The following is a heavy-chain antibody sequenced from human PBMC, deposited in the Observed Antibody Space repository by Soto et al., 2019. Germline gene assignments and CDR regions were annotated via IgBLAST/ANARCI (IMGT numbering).Heavy chain of an antibody. V-gene: IGHV3-30*18. Sequence: GGSLRLSCAASGFTFSSYGMHWVRQAPGKGLEWVAVISYDGSNKYYADSVKGRFTISRDNSKNTLYLQMNSLRAEDTAVYYCAKVKNTGKVYTRILWWEYYFDYWGQGTLVTVSS. CDR2: ISYDGSNK. J-gene: IGHJ4*02. D-gene: IGHD2-21*01. CDR3: AKVKNTGKVYTRILWWEYYFDY. CDR1: GFTFSSYG.